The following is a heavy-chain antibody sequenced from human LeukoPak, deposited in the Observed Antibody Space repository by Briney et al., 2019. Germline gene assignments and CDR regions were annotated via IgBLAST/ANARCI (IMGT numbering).Heavy chain of an antibody. V-gene: IGHV4-34*01. CDR1: GGSFSGYY. D-gene: IGHD6-13*01. CDR2: INHSGST. J-gene: IGHJ4*02. Sequence: SETLSLTCAVYGGSFSGYYWSWIRQPPGKGLEWIGEINHSGSTYYNPSLKSRVTISVDTSKNQFSLKLSSVTAADTAVYYCASEFSSSWYGGDYWGQGTLVTVSS. CDR3: ASEFSSSWYGGDY.